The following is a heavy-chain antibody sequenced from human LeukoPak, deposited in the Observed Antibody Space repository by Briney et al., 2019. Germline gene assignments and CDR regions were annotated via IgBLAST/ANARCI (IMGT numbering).Heavy chain of an antibody. V-gene: IGHV3-30*18. CDR3: AKLEEGTEVWFDP. J-gene: IGHJ5*02. D-gene: IGHD1-1*01. CDR2: ISYDGSNK. Sequence: LTGGSLRLSCAASGFTFSSYGMHWVRQAPGEGLEWVAVISYDGSNKYYADSVKGRFTISRDNSKNTLYLQMNSLRAEDTAVYYCAKLEEGTEVWFDPWGQGTLVTVSS. CDR1: GFTFSSYG.